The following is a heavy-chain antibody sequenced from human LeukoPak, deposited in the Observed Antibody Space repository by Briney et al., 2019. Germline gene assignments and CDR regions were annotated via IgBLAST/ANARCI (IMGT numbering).Heavy chain of an antibody. Sequence: GASVKVSCKASGYTFTGYYMHWVRQAPGQGLEWMGGIIPIFGTANYAQKFQGRVAITADESTSTAYMELGSLRSEDTAVYYCDAQKTWADTYFDYWGQGTLVTVSS. CDR1: GYTFTGYY. CDR3: DAQKTWADTYFDY. V-gene: IGHV1-69*13. J-gene: IGHJ4*02. CDR2: IIPIFGTA. D-gene: IGHD1-26*01.